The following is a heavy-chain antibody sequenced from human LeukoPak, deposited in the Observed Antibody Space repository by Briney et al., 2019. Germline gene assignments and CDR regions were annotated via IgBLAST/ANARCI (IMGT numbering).Heavy chain of an antibody. CDR2: SKSKTEGGAT. CDR3: TTGIRSKGDFTWFDP. Sequence: GGSLRISCAASGFTFSDAWMSWVRQAPGKGLEWVGRSKSKTEGGATDYAAPVKGRFTISRDDSKNTLFLQMNSLKIEDTAVYYCTTGIRSKGDFTWFDPWGQGTLVTVSS. V-gene: IGHV3-15*01. D-gene: IGHD3-16*01. CDR1: GFTFSDAW. J-gene: IGHJ5*02.